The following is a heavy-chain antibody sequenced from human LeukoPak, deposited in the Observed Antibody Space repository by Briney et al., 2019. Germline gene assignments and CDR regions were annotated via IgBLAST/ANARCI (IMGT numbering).Heavy chain of an antibody. CDR2: IIPIFGTA. CDR1: GGTFSSYA. Sequence: GASVKVSCKASGGTFSSYAISWVRQAPGQGLEWMGGIIPIFGTADYAQRFQGRVTITADESTSTAYMELSSLRSEDTAVYYCAKDHYGPYYSDYWGQGTLVTVSS. J-gene: IGHJ4*02. D-gene: IGHD3-10*01. V-gene: IGHV1-69*13. CDR3: AKDHYGPYYSDY.